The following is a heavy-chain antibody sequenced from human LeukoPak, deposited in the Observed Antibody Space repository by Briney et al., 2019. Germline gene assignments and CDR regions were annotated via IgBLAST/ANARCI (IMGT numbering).Heavy chain of an antibody. Sequence: AAVKVSCKASVYNLTSYYMHCVRQAPGPRVEWMGIINTSGGTTSVAQKFQGRVTVTRDTSTSTVYMELSSLRSEDTAVCYCARDLVVVTGLRTRGSFDIWGQGTMVTVSS. CDR2: INTSGGTT. CDR1: VYNLTSYY. V-gene: IGHV1-46*01. D-gene: IGHD2-21*02. CDR3: ARDLVVVTGLRTRGSFDI. J-gene: IGHJ3*02.